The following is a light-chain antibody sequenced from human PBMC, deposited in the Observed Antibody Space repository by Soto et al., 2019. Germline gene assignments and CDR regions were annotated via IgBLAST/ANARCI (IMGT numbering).Light chain of an antibody. CDR3: QQRSSWPWT. Sequence: EIVLIQSPATLSLSPGERATLSCRASQSVGSYLAWYQHKPGQAPRLLISDASNRATGIPARFSGSGSETDYTLTITNLEPEDFAIYYCQQRSSWPWTFGEGTKVDIK. CDR2: DAS. CDR1: QSVGSY. V-gene: IGKV3-11*01. J-gene: IGKJ1*01.